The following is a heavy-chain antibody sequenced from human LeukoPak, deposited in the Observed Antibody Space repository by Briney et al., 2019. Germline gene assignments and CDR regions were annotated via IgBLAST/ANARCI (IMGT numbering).Heavy chain of an antibody. CDR2: IYYSGST. D-gene: IGHD5-24*01. V-gene: IGHV4-59*08. J-gene: IGHJ4*02. Sequence: SETLSLTCTVPGGSISSYYWSWIRQPPGKGLEWIGYIYYSGSTNYNPSLKSRVTISVDTSKNQFSLKLSSVTAADTAVYYCARHSSDGFIEPYFDYWGQGTLVTVSS. CDR1: GGSISSYY. CDR3: ARHSSDGFIEPYFDY.